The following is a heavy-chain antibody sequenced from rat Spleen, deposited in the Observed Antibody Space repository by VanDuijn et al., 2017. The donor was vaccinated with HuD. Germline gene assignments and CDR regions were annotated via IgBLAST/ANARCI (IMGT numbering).Heavy chain of an antibody. Sequence: QVQLKESGPGLVQPSQTLSLTCTVSGFSLSSYGVIWVRQPPGKGLEWMGVIWGDGSTNYNSALKSRLSISRDTSKSQVFLKMNSLQTEDTAIYFCTGSIYYYTGDPFDYWGPGTMVTVSS. V-gene: IGHV2-13*01. D-gene: IGHD1-1*01. CDR3: TGSIYYYTGDPFDY. CDR1: GFSLSSYG. CDR2: IWGDGST. J-gene: IGHJ1*01.